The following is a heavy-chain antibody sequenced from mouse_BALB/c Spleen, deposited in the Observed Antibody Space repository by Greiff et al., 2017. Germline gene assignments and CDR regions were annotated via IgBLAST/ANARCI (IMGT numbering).Heavy chain of an antibody. CDR1: GFTFSNYW. Sequence: EVKLVESGGGLVQPGGSMKLSCVASGFTFSNYWMNWVRQSPEKGLEWVAEIRLKSNNYATHYAESVKGRFTISRDDSKSSVYLQMNNLRAEDTGIYYCTRDGSSPYAMDDWGQGTSVTVSS. D-gene: IGHD1-1*01. J-gene: IGHJ4*01. CDR2: IRLKSNNYAT. CDR3: TRDGSSPYAMDD. V-gene: IGHV6-6*02.